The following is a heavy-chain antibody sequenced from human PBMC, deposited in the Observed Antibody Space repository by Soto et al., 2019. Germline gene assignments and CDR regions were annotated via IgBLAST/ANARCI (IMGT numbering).Heavy chain of an antibody. CDR1: GFTFRSFG. CDR2: VSYDGNHK. CDR3: AKDVGQQLVLNYGMDV. Sequence: QVQLVESGGGVIQPGTSLSLSCGSSGFTFRSFGMYWVRQAPGKGLEWVAVVSYDGNHKYYADSVKGRFTDSRDNAKNMLYLQMNSLRGEDTAVYYCAKDVGQQLVLNYGMDVWGQGTTVTVSS. J-gene: IGHJ6*02. V-gene: IGHV3-30*18. D-gene: IGHD6-13*01.